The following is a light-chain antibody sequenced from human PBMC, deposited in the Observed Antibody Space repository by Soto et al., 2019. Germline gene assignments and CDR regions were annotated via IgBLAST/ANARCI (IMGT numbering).Light chain of an antibody. J-gene: IGLJ1*01. CDR2: QVT. V-gene: IGLV2-14*01. CDR3: SSYRSSSPYV. Sequence: QSALTQPASVSGSPGQSITISCTGTSSDVGSYNYVSWHQQHPGQAPKLMIYQVTNRASGVPDRFSAFKSGNTASLTISGLQAGDEADYYCSSYRSSSPYVFGTGTKVTVL. CDR1: SSDVGSYNY.